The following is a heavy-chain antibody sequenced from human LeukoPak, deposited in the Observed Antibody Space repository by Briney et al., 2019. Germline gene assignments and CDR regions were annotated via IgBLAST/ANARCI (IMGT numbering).Heavy chain of an antibody. Sequence: ASVKVSCKASGGTFSSYAISWVRQAPGQGLEWMRRIIPIFGIANYAQKFQGRVTITADKSTSTAYMELSSLRSEDTAVYYCARDKNYDILTGYYKEYYFDYWGQGTLVTVSS. V-gene: IGHV1-69*04. CDR2: IIPIFGIA. D-gene: IGHD3-9*01. J-gene: IGHJ4*02. CDR3: ARDKNYDILTGYYKEYYFDY. CDR1: GGTFSSYA.